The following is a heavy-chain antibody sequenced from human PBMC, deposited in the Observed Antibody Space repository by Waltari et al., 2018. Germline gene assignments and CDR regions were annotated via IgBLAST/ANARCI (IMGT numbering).Heavy chain of an antibody. V-gene: IGHV3-23*04. CDR3: AKEGFSSSWYTWFDS. J-gene: IGHJ5*01. CDR1: GFTFINYA. CDR2: SSGSGGAT. D-gene: IGHD6-13*01. Sequence: EVQLVESGGGLEQVGGSLKLSCVASGFTFINYAMSWVRQAPGEGLPWVSASSGSGGATYYADSVKGRFTISRDNSKNTLYLQINSLRAEDAAVYFCAKEGFSSSWYTWFDSWGQGTLVTVSS.